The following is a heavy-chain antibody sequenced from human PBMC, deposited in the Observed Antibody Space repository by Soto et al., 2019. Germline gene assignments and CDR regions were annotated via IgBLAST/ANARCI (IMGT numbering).Heavy chain of an antibody. CDR1: GFTFSSYA. V-gene: IGHV3-23*01. CDR3: AKGWSVWSGYYYYYYGMDV. CDR2: ISGSGGST. D-gene: IGHD3-3*01. J-gene: IGHJ6*02. Sequence: GGSLRLSCAASGFTFSSYAMSWVRQAPGKGLEWVSAISGSGGSTYYADSVKGRFTISRDNSKNTLYLQMNSLRAEDTAVYYCAKGWSVWSGYYYYYYGMDVWGQGTTVTVSS.